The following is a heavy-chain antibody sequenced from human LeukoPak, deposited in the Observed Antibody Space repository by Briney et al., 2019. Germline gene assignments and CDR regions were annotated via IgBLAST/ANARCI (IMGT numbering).Heavy chain of an antibody. J-gene: IGHJ4*02. CDR2: IYYSGST. V-gene: IGHV4-59*01. Sequence: SETLSLTCTVSGGSISSYYWSWIRQPPGKGLEWIGYIYYSGSTNYNPSLKSRVTISVDTSKNQFSLKLSSVTAADTAVYYCAKDRDSYGYVDYWGQGTLVTVSS. D-gene: IGHD5-18*01. CDR1: GGSISSYY. CDR3: AKDRDSYGYVDY.